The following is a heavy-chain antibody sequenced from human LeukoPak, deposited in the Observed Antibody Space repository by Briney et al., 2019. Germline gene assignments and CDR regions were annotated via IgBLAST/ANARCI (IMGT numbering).Heavy chain of an antibody. Sequence: ASMKVSCKASDYTFPTCGISWVRQAPGQGLEWMGWINAYNGDTNYAQKFQGRVNMTTDTSTSTAYMELRSLRSDDTAVYYCAGGGLWFGELPFDPWGQGTLVTVSS. CDR2: INAYNGDT. CDR1: DYTFPTCG. D-gene: IGHD3-10*01. J-gene: IGHJ5*02. CDR3: AGGGLWFGELPFDP. V-gene: IGHV1-18*01.